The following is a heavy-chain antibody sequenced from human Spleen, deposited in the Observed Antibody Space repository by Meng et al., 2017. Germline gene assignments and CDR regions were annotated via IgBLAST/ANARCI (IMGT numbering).Heavy chain of an antibody. CDR3: ARDFYDYVWGSYYSYDAFDI. CDR1: GFTFSSYE. J-gene: IGHJ3*02. V-gene: IGHV3-48*03. D-gene: IGHD3-16*01. CDR2: ISSSGSTI. Sequence: GESLKISCAASGFTFSSYEMNWVRQAPGKGLEWVSYISSSGSTIYYADSVKGRFAISRDNAKNSLYLQMNSLRAEDTAVYYCARDFYDYVWGSYYSYDAFDIWGQGTRVT.